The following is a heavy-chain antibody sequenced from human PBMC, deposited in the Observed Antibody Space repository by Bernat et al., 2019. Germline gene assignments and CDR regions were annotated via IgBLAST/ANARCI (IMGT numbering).Heavy chain of an antibody. V-gene: IGHV3-30-3*01. CDR1: GFTFSSYA. CDR3: ARGKYCTNGVCYFADY. D-gene: IGHD2-8*01. CDR2: ISYDGSNK. J-gene: IGHJ4*03. Sequence: QVQLVESGGGVVQPGRSLRLSCAASGFTFSSYAMHWVRQAPGKGLEWVAVISYDGSNKYYADSVKGRFTISRDNSKNTLYLQMNSLRAEDTAVYYCARGKYCTNGVCYFADYWGQGTTVTVSS.